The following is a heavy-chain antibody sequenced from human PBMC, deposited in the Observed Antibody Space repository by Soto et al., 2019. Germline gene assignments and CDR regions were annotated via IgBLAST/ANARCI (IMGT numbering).Heavy chain of an antibody. V-gene: IGHV3-66*01. CDR2: IYGSGTT. CDR3: ARDAVRYILNNGPGYDAFDI. J-gene: IGHJ3*02. CDR1: GFTVSNDY. D-gene: IGHD2-8*01. Sequence: EVQLVESGGGLVQPGGSLRLSCAASGFTVSNDYIAWVRQAPGKGLEWVSVIYGSGTTYYADSVKGRFTISRDDSKNTVNLQMSNLRVEDTAVYYCARDAVRYILNNGPGYDAFDIWGQGTMVTVSS.